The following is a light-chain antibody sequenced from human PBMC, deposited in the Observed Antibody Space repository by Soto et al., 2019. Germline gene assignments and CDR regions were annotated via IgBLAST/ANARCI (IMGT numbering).Light chain of an antibody. CDR2: NNN. CDR3: AAWDDSLNGHLV. Sequence: QSVLTQPPSASGTPGQRVTISCSGGSSNIGRYTVNWYQQLPGTAPKLLMYNNNQRPSGVSDRFSGYKSGTSASLAISGLQSEDETDYYCAAWDDSLNGHLVFGGGTKVTVL. CDR1: SSNIGRYT. J-gene: IGLJ2*01. V-gene: IGLV1-44*01.